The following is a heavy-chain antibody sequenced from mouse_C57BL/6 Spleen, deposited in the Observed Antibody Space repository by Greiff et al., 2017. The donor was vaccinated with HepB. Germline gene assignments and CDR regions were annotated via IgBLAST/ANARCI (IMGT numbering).Heavy chain of an antibody. Sequence: VQLQESGPELVKPGASVKISCKASGYSFTSYYIHWVKQRPGQGLEWIGWIYPGSGNTKYNEKFKGKATLTADTSSSTAYMQLSSLTSEDSAVYYCAGGWDGGAYFDYWGQGTTLTVSS. CDR3: AGGWDGGAYFDY. CDR2: IYPGSGNT. V-gene: IGHV1-66*01. D-gene: IGHD4-1*01. J-gene: IGHJ2*01. CDR1: GYSFTSYY.